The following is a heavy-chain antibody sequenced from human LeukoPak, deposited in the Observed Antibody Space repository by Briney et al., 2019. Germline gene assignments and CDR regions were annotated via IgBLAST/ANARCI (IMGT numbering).Heavy chain of an antibody. V-gene: IGHV3-30*18. CDR1: GFTFSNYG. Sequence: GRSLRLSCTASGFTFSNYGMHWVRQAPSKGLEWVAVISYDGSNEYYVDSVKGRFTISRDNSKNTLYLQMNSLRAEDTAVYYCAKGLGYCRSISCSFYFDYWGQGTLVTVSS. CDR2: ISYDGSNE. D-gene: IGHD2-2*01. J-gene: IGHJ4*02. CDR3: AKGLGYCRSISCSFYFDY.